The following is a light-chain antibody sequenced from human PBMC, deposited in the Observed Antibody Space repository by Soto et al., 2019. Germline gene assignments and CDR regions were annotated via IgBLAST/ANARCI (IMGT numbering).Light chain of an antibody. Sequence: DIPMTQSPSTLSASVGDRVSITCRASQSISGWMAWYQQKPGKAPKLLIYKASTLESGVPSRFSGSGSGTEFTLTISSLQPDDFATYYCQHYSSYPLTFGGGTRVEI. CDR1: QSISGW. J-gene: IGKJ4*01. CDR3: QHYSSYPLT. CDR2: KAS. V-gene: IGKV1-5*03.